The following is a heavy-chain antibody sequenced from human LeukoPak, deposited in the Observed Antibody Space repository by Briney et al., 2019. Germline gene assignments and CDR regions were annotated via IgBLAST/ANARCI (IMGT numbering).Heavy chain of an antibody. CDR2: IYYSGST. CDR3: ARVRRLELPPGNFYYYMDV. Sequence: SETLSLTCTVSGGSISSGFYYWSWIRQPPGKGLEWIGYIYYSGSTNYNPSLKSRVTISVDTSKNQFSLKLSSVTAADTAVYYCARVRRLELPPGNFYYYMDVWGKGTTVTVSS. J-gene: IGHJ6*03. CDR1: GGSISSGFYY. V-gene: IGHV4-61*01. D-gene: IGHD1-7*01.